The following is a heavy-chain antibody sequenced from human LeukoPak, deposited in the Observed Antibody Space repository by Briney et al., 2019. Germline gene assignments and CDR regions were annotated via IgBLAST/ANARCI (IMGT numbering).Heavy chain of an antibody. Sequence: GGSLRLSCAASGFTFSSYAMHGVRQAPGKGLEWVAVISYDGSNKYYADPVKGRFTLSRDNSKDTLYLQMNSLRAEDTAVYYCARAITMIVVVGAFDIWGQGTMVTVSS. CDR3: ARAITMIVVVGAFDI. CDR1: GFTFSSYA. CDR2: ISYDGSNK. J-gene: IGHJ3*02. V-gene: IGHV3-30-3*01. D-gene: IGHD3-22*01.